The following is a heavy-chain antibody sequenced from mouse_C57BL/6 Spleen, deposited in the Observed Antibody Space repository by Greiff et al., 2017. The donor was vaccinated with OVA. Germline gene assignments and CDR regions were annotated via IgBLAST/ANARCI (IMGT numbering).Heavy chain of an antibody. Sequence: QVHVKQSGPGLVQPSQSLSITCTVSGFSLTSYGVHWVRQSPGKGLEWLGVIWSGGSTDYNAAFISRLSISKDNSKSQVFFKMNSLQADDTAIYYCARNRYGSSYHHWYFDVWGTGTTVTVSS. V-gene: IGHV2-2*01. CDR1: GFSLTSYG. CDR3: ARNRYGSSYHHWYFDV. J-gene: IGHJ1*03. CDR2: IWSGGST. D-gene: IGHD1-1*01.